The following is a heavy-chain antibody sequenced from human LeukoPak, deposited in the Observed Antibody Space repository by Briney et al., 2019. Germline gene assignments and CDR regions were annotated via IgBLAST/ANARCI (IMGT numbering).Heavy chain of an antibody. J-gene: IGHJ4*02. CDR2: IYYSGSS. V-gene: IGHV4-59*01. CDR3: ATFSGSRPH. D-gene: IGHD1-26*01. Sequence: PSETLSLTCTVSGGSIGTYYWNWFRQPPEKGLEWIGYIYYSGSSNYNPSLKSRVTISVDTSKNQFSLQLSSVTAADTAVYYCATFSGSRPHWGQGTLVTVSS. CDR1: GGSIGTYY.